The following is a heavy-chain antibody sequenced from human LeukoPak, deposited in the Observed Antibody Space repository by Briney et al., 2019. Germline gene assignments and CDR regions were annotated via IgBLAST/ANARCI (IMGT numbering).Heavy chain of an antibody. CDR2: IYYSGST. J-gene: IGHJ4*02. D-gene: IGHD6-19*01. Sequence: MASETLSLTCTVSGGSISSSSYYWGWIRQPPGKGLEWIGGIYYSGSTYYNPSLKSRVTISVDTSKNQFSLKLSSVTAADTAVYYCARDPHRAVAGGDYWGQGTLVTVSS. CDR3: ARDPHRAVAGGDY. V-gene: IGHV4-39*07. CDR1: GGSISSSSYY.